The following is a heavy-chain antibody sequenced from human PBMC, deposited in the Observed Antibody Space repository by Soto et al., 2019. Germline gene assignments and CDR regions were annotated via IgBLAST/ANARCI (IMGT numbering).Heavy chain of an antibody. D-gene: IGHD3-3*01. CDR3: ARGKYDFWSGYPERPKMDV. J-gene: IGHJ6*02. Sequence: ASVKVSCKASGYTFTSYYMHWVRQAPGQGLEWMGIINPSGGSTSYAQKFQGRVTMTRDTSTSTVYMELSSLRSEDTAVYYCARGKYDFWSGYPERPKMDVWGQGTTVTVSS. CDR2: INPSGGST. CDR1: GYTFTSYY. V-gene: IGHV1-46*01.